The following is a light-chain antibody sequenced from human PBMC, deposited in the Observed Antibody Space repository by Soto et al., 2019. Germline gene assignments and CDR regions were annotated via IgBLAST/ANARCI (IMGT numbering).Light chain of an antibody. CDR1: SSDIGNYKL. CDR3: SSYAGSSSYV. J-gene: IGLJ1*01. CDR2: AVT. Sequence: QSVLTQPASVSGSPGQSITISCTGTSSDIGNYKLVSWFQQHPGKAPRLIIFAVTERPAGISVRFSGSKSGNTASLTISGLQAEGEADYYCSSYAGSSSYVFGTGTKVTVL. V-gene: IGLV2-23*02.